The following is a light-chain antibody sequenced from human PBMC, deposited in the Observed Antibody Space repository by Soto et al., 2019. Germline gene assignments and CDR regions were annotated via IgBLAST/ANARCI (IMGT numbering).Light chain of an antibody. V-gene: IGKV3-20*01. CDR2: GAS. J-gene: IGKJ3*01. Sequence: EIVLTQSPGTLSLSPGERATLSCRASQSVSSSYVAWYQHKPGQAPRLLISGASSRAPGIPDRFSGSRSGKDFTLTISRLEPEDFAVYYCQQYGNSPPFTFGHGTKVDIK. CDR1: QSVSSSY. CDR3: QQYGNSPPFT.